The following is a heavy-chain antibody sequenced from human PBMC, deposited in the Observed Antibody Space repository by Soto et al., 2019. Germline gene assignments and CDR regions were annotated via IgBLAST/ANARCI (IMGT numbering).Heavy chain of an antibody. D-gene: IGHD2-2*01. CDR1: GFTFDDYA. CDR2: ISWNSGSI. J-gene: IGHJ3*02. CDR3: AKDIVVVPAAMLGAFDI. V-gene: IGHV3-9*01. Sequence: EVQLVESGGGLVQPGRSLRLSCAASGFTFDDYAMHWVRQAPGKGLEWVSGISWNSGSIGYADSVKGRFTISRDNAKNSLYLQMNSLRAEDTALYYCAKDIVVVPAAMLGAFDIWGQGTMVTVSS.